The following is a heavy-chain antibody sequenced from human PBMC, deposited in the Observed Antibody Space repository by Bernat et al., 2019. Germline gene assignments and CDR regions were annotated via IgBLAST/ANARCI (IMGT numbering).Heavy chain of an antibody. D-gene: IGHD2-8*01. V-gene: IGHV3-48*03. J-gene: IGHJ3*01. Sequence: EVQLVESGGGLVQPGGSLRLSCAASGFTFSSHEMNWFRQTPGKGLEWVSYISSSGSTIYYADSVKGRFTISRDNAKNSLDLQMNSRRAEDTAVYYCARQTVLMVYAKYACDVWGKGTMVTVSS. CDR1: GFTFSSHE. CDR3: ARQTVLMVYAKYACDV. CDR2: ISSSGSTI.